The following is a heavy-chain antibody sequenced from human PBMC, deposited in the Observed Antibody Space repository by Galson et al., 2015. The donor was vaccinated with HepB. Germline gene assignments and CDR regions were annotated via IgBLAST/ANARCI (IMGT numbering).Heavy chain of an antibody. CDR3: AREVYCSSTSCYRGGAFDI. J-gene: IGHJ3*02. Sequence: SVKVSCKASGGTFSSYAISWVRQAPGQGLEWMGGIIPIFGTANYAQKFQGRVTITADESKSPAYMELSSLRSEDTAVYYCAREVYCSSTSCYRGGAFDIWGQGTMVTVSS. V-gene: IGHV1-69*13. D-gene: IGHD2-2*02. CDR2: IIPIFGTA. CDR1: GGTFSSYA.